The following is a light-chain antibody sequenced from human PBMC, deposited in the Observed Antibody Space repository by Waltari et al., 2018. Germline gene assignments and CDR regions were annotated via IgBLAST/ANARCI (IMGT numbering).Light chain of an antibody. Sequence: QSGLTQPASVSGSPGQSITISCTGTSSDVGNYNLVSWYQQYPGKAPKLMVYEVTQRTSGVSYRCSGSKSGNTASLTISGLQSEDEADYYCCSYAGLGIYVFGTGTKVTVL. CDR2: EVT. CDR1: SSDVGNYNL. CDR3: CSYAGLGIYV. V-gene: IGLV2-23*02. J-gene: IGLJ1*01.